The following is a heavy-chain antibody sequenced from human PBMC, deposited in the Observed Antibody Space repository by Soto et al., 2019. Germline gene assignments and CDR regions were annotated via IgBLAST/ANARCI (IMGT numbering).Heavy chain of an antibody. Sequence: GASVKVSCKASGGTFSSYAISWVRQAPGQGLEWMGGIIPIFGTANYAQKFQGRVTITADESTSTAYMELSSLRSEDTAVYYCARARATYSYGLLGPLAFDYWGQGTLVTVSS. D-gene: IGHD5-18*01. CDR1: GGTFSSYA. CDR3: ARARATYSYGLLGPLAFDY. CDR2: IIPIFGTA. J-gene: IGHJ4*02. V-gene: IGHV1-69*13.